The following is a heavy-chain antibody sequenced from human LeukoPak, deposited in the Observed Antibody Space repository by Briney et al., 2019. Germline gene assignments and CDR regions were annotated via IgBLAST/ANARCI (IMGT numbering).Heavy chain of an antibody. CDR3: ARVQYVVVPAANYYYYYYMDV. Sequence: SETLSPTCTVSGGSISSYYWSWIRQPAGKGLEWIGRIYTSGSTNYNPSLKSRVTISVDKSKNQFSLKLSSVTAADTAVYYCARVQYVVVPAANYYYYYYMDVWGKGTTVTVSS. J-gene: IGHJ6*03. CDR2: IYTSGST. D-gene: IGHD2-2*01. V-gene: IGHV4-4*07. CDR1: GGSISSYY.